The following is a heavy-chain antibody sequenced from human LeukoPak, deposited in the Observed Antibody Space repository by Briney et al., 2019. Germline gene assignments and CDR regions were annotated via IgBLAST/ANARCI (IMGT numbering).Heavy chain of an antibody. V-gene: IGHV3-33*01. D-gene: IGHD2-2*01. CDR1: GFTFSSYG. Sequence: PGGSLRLSCAASGFTFSSYGMHWVRQAPGKGREGVAVIWYDGSNKYYSDCVKGRFNISRDNSKNAMYLQLNRLRAEDTAVYYCASGAPPYCSSTSCSGFQHWGQGTLVTVSS. J-gene: IGHJ1*01. CDR3: ASGAPPYCSSTSCSGFQH. CDR2: IWYDGSNK.